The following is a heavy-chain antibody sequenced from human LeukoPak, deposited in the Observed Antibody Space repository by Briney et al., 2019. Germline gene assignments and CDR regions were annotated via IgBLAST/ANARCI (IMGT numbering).Heavy chain of an antibody. CDR2: ISYDGSNK. CDR3: AKIPPRFSGVDY. J-gene: IGHJ4*02. CDR1: GFTFSSYA. V-gene: IGHV3-30-3*02. Sequence: GGSLRLSCAASGFTFSSYAMHWVRQAPGKGLEWVAVISYDGSNKYYADSVKGRFTISRDNYKNTLYLQMNRLTAEDTAVYYCAKIPPRFSGVDYWGQGTLVTVSS. D-gene: IGHD6-25*01.